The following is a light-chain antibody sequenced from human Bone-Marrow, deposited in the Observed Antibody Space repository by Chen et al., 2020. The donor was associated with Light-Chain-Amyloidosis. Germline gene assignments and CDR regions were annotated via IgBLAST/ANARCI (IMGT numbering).Light chain of an antibody. V-gene: IGLV2-14*03. CDR1: SSDVGGYDY. CDR3: SSYTSSSAPVV. J-gene: IGLJ2*01. CDR2: DVR. Sequence: QSALTQPASVSASPGQSLTIYCTGSSSDVGGYDYVSWYQQHPGKAPKLLIYDVRIRPSGVSNRFSGSKSGNTASLAISGLLTEDEAAYYCSSYTSSSAPVVFGGGTKLTVL.